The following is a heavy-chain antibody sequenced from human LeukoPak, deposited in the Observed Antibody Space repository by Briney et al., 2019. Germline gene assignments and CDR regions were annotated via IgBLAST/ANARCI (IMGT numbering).Heavy chain of an antibody. Sequence: GGSLRLSCAASGFAFSSYAMHWVRQGPGKGLEWVALVSYDGGSKYYADSVKGRITISRDNSKNTLHLQMNSLRTEDTAVYYCARDRSHYDILTGYYTTYYFDYWGQGTLVTVSS. CDR2: VSYDGGSK. CDR3: ARDRSHYDILTGYYTTYYFDY. CDR1: GFAFSSYA. J-gene: IGHJ4*02. V-gene: IGHV3-30-3*01. D-gene: IGHD3-9*01.